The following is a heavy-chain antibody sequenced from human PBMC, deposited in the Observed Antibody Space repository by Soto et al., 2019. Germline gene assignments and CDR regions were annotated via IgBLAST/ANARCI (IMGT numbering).Heavy chain of an antibody. V-gene: IGHV5-10-1*01. Sequence: GEYLNISFQDPGYELTTKCISWVLQMPLKVLEWVGRVAPLDSYTDYNPSFPPHVIISVDRSVSTVYLEWRSLKASDSATHYRARHSSNTVAARAPLDPWGQGTPVTDPS. D-gene: IGHD6-6*01. CDR3: ARHSSNTVAARAPLDP. CDR2: VAPLDSYT. J-gene: IGHJ5*02. CDR1: GYELTTKC.